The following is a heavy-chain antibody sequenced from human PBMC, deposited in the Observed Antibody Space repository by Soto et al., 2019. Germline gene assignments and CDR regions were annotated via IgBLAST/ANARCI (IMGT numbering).Heavy chain of an antibody. CDR2: VDHTGST. CDR3: ARVHSSGWYAGD. CDR1: GGSFSGYF. D-gene: IGHD6-19*01. V-gene: IGHV4-34*01. Sequence: SETLSLTCAVYGGSFSGYFWSWIRQPPGKGLEWIGEVDHTGSTNYNPSLTSRVTISVDRSKNQFSLQLSSVTAADTAVYYSARVHSSGWYAGDWGRGPLVTVSS. J-gene: IGHJ4*02.